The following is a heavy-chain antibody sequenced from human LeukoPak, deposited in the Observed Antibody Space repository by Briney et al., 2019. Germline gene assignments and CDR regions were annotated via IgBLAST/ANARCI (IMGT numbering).Heavy chain of an antibody. CDR1: GFTFSNAW. Sequence: PGGSLRLSCAASGFTFSNAWMSWVRQAPGKGLEWVANIKQDGSDKYYVDSVKGRFTISRDNPKNSLYLQMNSLRAEDTAVYYCAREGVGTFDYWGQGTLVTVSS. V-gene: IGHV3-7*04. D-gene: IGHD1-1*01. CDR3: AREGVGTFDY. CDR2: IKQDGSDK. J-gene: IGHJ4*02.